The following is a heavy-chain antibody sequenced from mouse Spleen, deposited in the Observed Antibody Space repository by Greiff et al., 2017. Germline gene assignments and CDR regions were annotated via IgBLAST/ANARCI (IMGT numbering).Heavy chain of an antibody. J-gene: IGHJ3*01. CDR2: INSNGGST. CDR3: ASYDQRMAWFAY. D-gene: IGHD2-3*01. CDR1: GFTFSSYA. Sequence: EVQLVESGGGLVKPGGSLKLSCAASGFTFSSYAMSWVRQTPEKRLEWVAAINSNGGSTYYPDTVKDRFTISRDNAKNTLYLQMSSLRSEDTALYYCASYDQRMAWFAYWGQGTLVTVSA. V-gene: IGHV5-6-2*01.